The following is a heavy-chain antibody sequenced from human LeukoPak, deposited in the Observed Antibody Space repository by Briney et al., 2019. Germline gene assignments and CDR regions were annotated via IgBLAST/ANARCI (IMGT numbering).Heavy chain of an antibody. V-gene: IGHV5-51*01. CDR2: IYPGDPDI. J-gene: IGHJ1*01. Sequence: GESLKISCQGSGYIFATYWIAWVRQMPGKGLEWMWIIYPGDPDIRYSPSFQGQVTFSADKSTSTAYLQWSSLKSSDTAIYYCARLSAYGYGKMDSWGQGTLVTVSS. CDR3: ARLSAYGYGKMDS. CDR1: GYIFATYW. D-gene: IGHD5-18*01.